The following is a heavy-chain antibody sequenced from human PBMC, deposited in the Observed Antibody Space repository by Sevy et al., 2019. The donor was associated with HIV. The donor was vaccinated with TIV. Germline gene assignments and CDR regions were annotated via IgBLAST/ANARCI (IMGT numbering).Heavy chain of an antibody. J-gene: IGHJ6*03. Sequence: ASVKVSCKDSGYTFTIYGISWVRQAPGQGLEWMGWISAYNGNTNYAQKLQGRVTMTTDTSTSTAYMEVRSLRSDDTAVYYCARISYYYYYTDVWGKGTTVTVSS. CDR3: ARISYYYYYTDV. CDR2: ISAYNGNT. V-gene: IGHV1-18*04. CDR1: GYTFTIYG.